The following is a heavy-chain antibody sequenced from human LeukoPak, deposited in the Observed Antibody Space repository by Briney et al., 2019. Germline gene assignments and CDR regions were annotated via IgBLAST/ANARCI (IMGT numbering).Heavy chain of an antibody. Sequence: ASVKVSCKASGYIXTXXXXHXXXXXXGXGXXWMGWINPNSGGTNYARNFQGRVTMTRDTSISTAYMELSRLRSDDTAVYYCARDLSWLLDYWGQGTLVTVSS. V-gene: IGHV1-2*02. CDR3: ARDLSWLLDY. CDR1: GYIXTXXX. D-gene: IGHD5-12*01. J-gene: IGHJ4*02. CDR2: INPNSGGT.